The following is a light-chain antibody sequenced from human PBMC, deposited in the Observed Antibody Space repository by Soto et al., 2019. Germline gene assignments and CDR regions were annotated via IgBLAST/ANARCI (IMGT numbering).Light chain of an antibody. J-gene: IGKJ4*01. CDR3: QQYGSSRLT. Sequence: EIVLTQSPGPLSLSPGERATRSCRASQSVSSSYLAWSQQKPGQAPRLLIYGASSRGTGIPARFSGSGSGTYFTLTISRLEPEDFEVYYCQQYGSSRLTFGGGTKVESK. V-gene: IGKV3-20*01. CDR2: GAS. CDR1: QSVSSSY.